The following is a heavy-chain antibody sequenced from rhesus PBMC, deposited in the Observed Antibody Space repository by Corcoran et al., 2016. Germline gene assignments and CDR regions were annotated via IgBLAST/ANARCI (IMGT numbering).Heavy chain of an antibody. CDR2: ISGRSGST. V-gene: IGHV4-99*01. CDR3: AGRLDRARFDY. Sequence: QVQLQESGPGLVKPSETLSLTCAVSGYSISSGYFWGWIRQPPGKGLEYIGYISGRSGSTYHNPSLKSAITISKDTSKDQFSLMLTSVTAADTAVYYCAGRLDRARFDYWGQGVLVTVSS. CDR1: GYSISSGYF. J-gene: IGHJ4*01.